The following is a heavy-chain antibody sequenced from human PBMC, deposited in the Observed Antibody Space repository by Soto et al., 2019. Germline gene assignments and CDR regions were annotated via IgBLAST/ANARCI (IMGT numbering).Heavy chain of an antibody. V-gene: IGHV4-59*08. J-gene: IGHJ6*02. CDR2: IYYSGTT. D-gene: IGHD1-26*01. CDR1: GGSISDYY. CDR3: ARQSGGYYYYGMDV. Sequence: QVQLQESGPGLVKPSETLSLTCTVSGGSISDYYWSWIRQPPGKGLEWIGYIYYSGTTNYSPSLKPRVTISVDTSKNQFSLELSSVTAADSAIYYCARQSGGYYYYGMDVWGQGTTVTVSS.